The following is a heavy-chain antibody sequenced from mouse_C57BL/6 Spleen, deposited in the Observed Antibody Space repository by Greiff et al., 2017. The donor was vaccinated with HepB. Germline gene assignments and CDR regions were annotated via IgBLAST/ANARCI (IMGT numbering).Heavy chain of an antibody. V-gene: IGHV1-80*01. Sequence: QVQLQQPGAELVKPGASVKISCKASGYAFSSYWMNWVKQRPGKGLEWIGQIYPGDGDTNYNGKFKGKATLTADKSSSTAYMQLSSLTFEDSAVYFGARGGYYGSRGYFDVWGTGTTVTVSS. CDR1: GYAFSSYW. CDR2: IYPGDGDT. J-gene: IGHJ1*03. D-gene: IGHD1-1*01. CDR3: ARGGYYGSRGYFDV.